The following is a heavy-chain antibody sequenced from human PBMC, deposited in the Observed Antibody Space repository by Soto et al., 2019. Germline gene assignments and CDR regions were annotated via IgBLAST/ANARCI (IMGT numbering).Heavy chain of an antibody. CDR3: ARHYNTGAFFDY. V-gene: IGHV4-39*01. J-gene: IGHJ4*02. Sequence: QLQLQESGPGLVKSSETLSLTCSVSGASVSSSHYWGWIRQPPGKGLEWIGSVSYSGSPYYSPSFNSRITISVDTSNNQFPLRVRSVTATDTAVYFCARHYNTGAFFDYWGQGKLVTVSS. CDR2: VSYSGSP. D-gene: IGHD1-20*01. CDR1: GASVSSSHY.